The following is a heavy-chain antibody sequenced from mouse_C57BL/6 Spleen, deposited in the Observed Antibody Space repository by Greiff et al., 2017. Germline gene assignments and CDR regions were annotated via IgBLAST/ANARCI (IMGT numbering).Heavy chain of an antibody. J-gene: IGHJ2*01. D-gene: IGHD1-1*01. CDR2: IEPSDGYT. CDR3: AYDSGSSASNYFGY. V-gene: IGHV1-50*01. Sequence: QVQLQQPGAELVKPGASVKLSCKASGYTFTSYWMQWVKQRPGQGLEWIGEIEPSDGYTNYNQKFKGKATLTADTSSCTAYMQLISLTSEDSAVDYCAYDSGSSASNYFGYWGQGTTVTVSS. CDR1: GYTFTSYW.